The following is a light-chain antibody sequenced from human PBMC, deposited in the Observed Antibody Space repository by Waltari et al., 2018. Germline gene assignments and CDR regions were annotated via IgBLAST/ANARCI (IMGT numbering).Light chain of an antibody. CDR3: HQYVESPAT. Sequence: EIVLTQSPGTVSLSPGDRATFSCWASQSVSTYLAWSQQKPGQAPRLLIYHAPTRATGIPDRFSGSGSGTDFSLTLSRLEPEDFAMYYCHQYVESPATFGQGTKVEIK. J-gene: IGKJ1*01. V-gene: IGKV3-20*01. CDR2: HAP. CDR1: QSVSTY.